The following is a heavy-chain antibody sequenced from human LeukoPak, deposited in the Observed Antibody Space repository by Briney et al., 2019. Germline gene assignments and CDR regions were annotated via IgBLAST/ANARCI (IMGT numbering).Heavy chain of an antibody. J-gene: IGHJ4*02. CDR2: IYSTGSP. V-gene: IGHV4-61*08. Sequence: LETLSLTCTVSGGSISSGGYYWSWIRQPPGKGLEWIGYIYSTGSPKYNPSLKSRVTMSVDTSKNQFSLNLSSVTAADTAVYFCARDGQYSSSWYSLDYWGQGTLVTVSP. CDR3: ARDGQYSSSWYSLDY. CDR1: GGSISSGGYY. D-gene: IGHD6-13*01.